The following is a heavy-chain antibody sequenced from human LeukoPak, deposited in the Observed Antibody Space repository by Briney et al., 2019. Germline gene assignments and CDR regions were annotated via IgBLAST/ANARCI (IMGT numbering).Heavy chain of an antibody. J-gene: IGHJ4*02. CDR2: IRYDGSNK. CDR3: AKDPLTKGIHYYGSGSQYFDY. CDR1: GFTFSSYG. D-gene: IGHD3-10*01. Sequence: GGSLRLSCAASGFTFSSYGMHWVRQAPGKGLEWVAFIRYDGSNKYYAGSAKGRFTISRDNSKNTLYLQMNSLRAEDTAVYYCAKDPLTKGIHYYGSGSQYFDYWGQGTLVTVSS. V-gene: IGHV3-30*02.